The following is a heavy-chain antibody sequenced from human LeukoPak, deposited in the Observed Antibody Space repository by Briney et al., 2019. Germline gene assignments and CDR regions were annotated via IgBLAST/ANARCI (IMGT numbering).Heavy chain of an antibody. CDR2: INHSGST. Sequence: KSSETLSLTCTVSGGSISNYYWTWIRQPPGKGLEWIGEINHSGSTNYNPSLKSRVTISVDTSKNQFSLKLSSVTAADTAVYYCASRRWDYWGQGTLVTVSS. J-gene: IGHJ4*02. CDR1: GGSISNYY. V-gene: IGHV4-34*01. CDR3: ASRRWDY. D-gene: IGHD5-24*01.